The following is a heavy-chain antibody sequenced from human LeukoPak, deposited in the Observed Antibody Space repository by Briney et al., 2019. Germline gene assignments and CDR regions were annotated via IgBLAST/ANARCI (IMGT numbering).Heavy chain of an antibody. CDR1: GFTFSSYG. J-gene: IGHJ6*02. CDR3: ARDKGSNWGLKMYYYYGMDV. D-gene: IGHD7-27*01. Sequence: GGSLRLSCAASGFTFSSYGMHWVRQAPGKGLEWVAVIWYDGSNKYYADSVKGRFTISRDNSKNTLYLQMNSLRAEDTAVYYCARDKGSNWGLKMYYYYGMDVWGQGTTVTGSS. CDR2: IWYDGSNK. V-gene: IGHV3-33*01.